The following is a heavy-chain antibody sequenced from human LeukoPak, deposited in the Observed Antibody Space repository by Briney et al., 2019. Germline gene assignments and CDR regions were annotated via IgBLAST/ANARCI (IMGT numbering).Heavy chain of an antibody. Sequence: GASVKVSCKASGYTFTSYGISLVRQAPGQGLEWMGWISAYNGNTNYAQKLQGRVTMTTDTSTSTAYMELRSLRSDDTAVYYCARRSSYDFWSGIDYWGQGTLVTVSS. CDR3: ARRSSYDFWSGIDY. CDR2: ISAYNGNT. CDR1: GYTFTSYG. J-gene: IGHJ4*02. V-gene: IGHV1-18*01. D-gene: IGHD3-3*01.